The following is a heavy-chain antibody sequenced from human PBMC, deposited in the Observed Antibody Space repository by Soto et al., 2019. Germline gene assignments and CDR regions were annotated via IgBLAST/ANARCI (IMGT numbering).Heavy chain of an antibody. D-gene: IGHD2-2*01. CDR2: IYYSGST. J-gene: IGHJ6*03. CDR3: ARDRWGAGYCSSTSCPGSLPMDV. CDR1: GGSISSYY. Sequence: SSETLSLTCTVSGGSISSYYWSWIRQPPGKGLEWIGCIYYSGSTNYNPSLKSRVTISVDTSKNQFSLKLSSVTAADTAVYYCARDRWGAGYCSSTSCPGSLPMDVWGKGTTVTVSS. V-gene: IGHV4-59*01.